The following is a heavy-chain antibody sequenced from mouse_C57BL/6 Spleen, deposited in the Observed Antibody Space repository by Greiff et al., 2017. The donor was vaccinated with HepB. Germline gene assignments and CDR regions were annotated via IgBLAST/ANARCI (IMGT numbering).Heavy chain of an antibody. CDR1: GFTFRDYY. V-gene: IGHV5-16*01. D-gene: IGHD1-1*01. CDR2: SNYDGSST. J-gene: IGHJ1*03. Sequence: EVMLVESEGGLVQPGSSMKLSCTASGFTFRDYYMAWVRQVPEKGLEWVANSNYDGSSTYYLDSLKSRFIISRDNAKNILYLQMSSLKSEDTATYYCARDIGDYGSSLWYFDVWGTGTTVTVSS. CDR3: ARDIGDYGSSLWYFDV.